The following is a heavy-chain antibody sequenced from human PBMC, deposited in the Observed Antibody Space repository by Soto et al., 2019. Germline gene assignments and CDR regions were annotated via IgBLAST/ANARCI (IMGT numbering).Heavy chain of an antibody. D-gene: IGHD6-19*01. CDR1: GGTFSSYA. J-gene: IGHJ5*02. CDR2: IIPIFGTA. V-gene: IGHV1-69*13. CDR3: ARNGRSSGWYVAYWFDP. Sequence: SVKVSCKASGGTFSSYAISWVRQAPGQGLEWMGGIIPIFGTANYAQKFQGRVTITADESTSTAYMELSSLRSEDTAVYYCARNGRSSGWYVAYWFDPWGQGTLVTVSS.